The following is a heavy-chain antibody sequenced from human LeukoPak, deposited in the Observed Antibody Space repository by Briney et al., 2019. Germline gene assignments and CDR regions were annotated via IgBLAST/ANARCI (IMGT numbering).Heavy chain of an antibody. CDR1: GGSFSGYY. D-gene: IGHD6-13*01. V-gene: IGHV4-34*01. Sequence: PSETLSLTCAVYGGSFSGYYWSWIRQPPGKGLEWIGEINHSGSTNYNPSLKSRVTISVDTSKNQFSLKLSSVTAADTAVYYCARGLGISSSWYQYWGQGTLVTVSS. CDR3: ARGLGISSSWYQY. CDR2: INHSGST. J-gene: IGHJ4*02.